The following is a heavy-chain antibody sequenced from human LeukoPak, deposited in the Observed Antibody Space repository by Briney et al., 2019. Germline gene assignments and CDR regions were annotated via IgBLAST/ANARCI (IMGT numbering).Heavy chain of an antibody. J-gene: IGHJ4*02. Sequence: SVKVSCKASGGTFSSYTIGWVRQAPGRGLEWMGRIIPILGIANYAQKFQGRVTITADKSTSTAYMELSSLRSEDTAVYYCARHYDFWSGYFGWGQGTLVTVSS. CDR2: IIPILGIA. CDR3: ARHYDFWSGYFG. V-gene: IGHV1-69*02. D-gene: IGHD3-3*01. CDR1: GGTFSSYT.